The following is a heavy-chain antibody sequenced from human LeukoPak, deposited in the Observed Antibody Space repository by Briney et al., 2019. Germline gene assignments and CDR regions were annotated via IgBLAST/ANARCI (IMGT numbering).Heavy chain of an antibody. CDR2: ISYDGSNK. J-gene: IGHJ5*02. D-gene: IGHD3-10*01. CDR3: AKDPRFMVRGALNWFDP. Sequence: GGTLRLSCAASGFTFSSYGMHWVRQAPGKGLEWVAVISYDGSNKYYADSVKGRFTISRDNSKNTLYLQMNSLRAEDTAVYYCAKDPRFMVRGALNWFDPWGQGTLVTVSS. CDR1: GFTFSSYG. V-gene: IGHV3-30*18.